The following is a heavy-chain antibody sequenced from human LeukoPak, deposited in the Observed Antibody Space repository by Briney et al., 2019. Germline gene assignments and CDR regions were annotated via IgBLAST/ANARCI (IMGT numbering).Heavy chain of an antibody. D-gene: IGHD3-16*02. J-gene: IGHJ4*02. CDR1: GLTFSGQW. Sequence: GGSLRLSCVASGLTFSGQWLNWVRQAPGQGLEWVANIKHDGREKYYVDSVKGRFTISRDDGQNSLSLHMNSVRAEDTAVYYCGYTNNFYHWGQGALVVVSS. CDR2: IKHDGREK. CDR3: GYTNNFYH. V-gene: IGHV3-7*01.